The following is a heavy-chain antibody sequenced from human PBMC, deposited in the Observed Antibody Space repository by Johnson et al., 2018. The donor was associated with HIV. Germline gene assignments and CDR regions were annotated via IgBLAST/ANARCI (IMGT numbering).Heavy chain of an antibody. Sequence: QVQLVESGGDVVRPGGSLRISCVASGFTFSSYGMHWVRQAPGKGLEWVAVISYDGSNKYYADSVKGRFTISRDNSKNTLYLQMNSLRAEDTAVYYCAKTYSGSNRDAFDIWGQGTMVIVSS. CDR3: AKTYSGSNRDAFDI. CDR2: ISYDGSNK. CDR1: GFTFSSYG. J-gene: IGHJ3*02. V-gene: IGHV3-30*18. D-gene: IGHD1-26*01.